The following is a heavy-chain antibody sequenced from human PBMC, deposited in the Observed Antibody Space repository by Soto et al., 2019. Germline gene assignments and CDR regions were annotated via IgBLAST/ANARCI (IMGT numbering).Heavy chain of an antibody. Sequence: ASVKVSCKVSGYTLTELSMHWVRHAPGKGLEWMGGFDPEDGETIYAQKFQGRVTMTEDTSTDTAYMELSSLRSEDTAVYYCATLGDYGSGSPFAYWGQGTLFTVSS. D-gene: IGHD3-10*01. J-gene: IGHJ4*02. CDR3: ATLGDYGSGSPFAY. CDR2: FDPEDGET. V-gene: IGHV1-24*01. CDR1: GYTLTELS.